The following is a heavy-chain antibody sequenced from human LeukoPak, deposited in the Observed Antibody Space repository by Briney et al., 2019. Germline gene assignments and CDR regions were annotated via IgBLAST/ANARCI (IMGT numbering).Heavy chain of an antibody. CDR1: GGTFSSYA. CDR3: ARDMGGANEDSSGLGPPSLDY. Sequence: SVKVSCKASGGTFSSYAISWVRQAPGQGLEWMGRIIPILGIANYAQKFQGRVTITADKSTSTAYMELSSLRSEDTAVYYCARDMGGANEDSSGLGPPSLDYWGQGTLVTVSS. J-gene: IGHJ4*02. CDR2: IIPILGIA. D-gene: IGHD3-22*01. V-gene: IGHV1-69*04.